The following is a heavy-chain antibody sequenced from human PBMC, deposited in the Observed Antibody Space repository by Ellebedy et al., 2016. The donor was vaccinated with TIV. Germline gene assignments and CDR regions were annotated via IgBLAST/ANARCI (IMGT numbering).Heavy chain of an antibody. V-gene: IGHV2-26*01. CDR3: ARITYNSGYFYLGYYLDY. Sequence: ESLKISCAASGFSLSNATMGVSWIRQPPGKALEWLAHIFSNDEKSYSTSLKSRLTISKDTSKSQVVLTMTNMDPVDTATYYCARITYNSGYFYLGYYLDYWGQGTLVTVSS. CDR2: IFSNDEK. J-gene: IGHJ4*02. CDR1: GFSLSNATMG. D-gene: IGHD3-22*01.